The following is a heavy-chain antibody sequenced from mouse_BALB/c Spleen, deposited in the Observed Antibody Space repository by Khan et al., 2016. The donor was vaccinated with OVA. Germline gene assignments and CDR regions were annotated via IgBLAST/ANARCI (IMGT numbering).Heavy chain of an antibody. V-gene: IGHV1-75*01. D-gene: IGHD3-3*01. Sequence: VQLQESGTELLKPGTSVKLSCKASGYSFTNYDINWVRQRPEQGLEWIGWIFPGNGNIQYNEKFKDKATLTIDKSSSTAYMRLSRLTYEDSGVYCCARGDSVKVDSGGQGTIRTVSS. J-gene: IGHJ2*01. CDR1: GYSFTNYD. CDR2: IFPGNGNI. CDR3: ARGDSVKVDS.